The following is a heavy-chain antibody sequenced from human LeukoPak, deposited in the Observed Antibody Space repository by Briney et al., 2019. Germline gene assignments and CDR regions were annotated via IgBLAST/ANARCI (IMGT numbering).Heavy chain of an antibody. J-gene: IGHJ6*02. CDR2: IIPILGIA. CDR1: GGTFSSYA. Sequence: ASVKVSCKASGGTFSSYAISWVRQAPGQGLEWMGRIIPILGIANYAQKFQGRVTITADKSTSTAYMELSSLRSEDTAVYYCARDLHDYSNYYYYGMDVWGQGTTVTVSS. D-gene: IGHD4-4*01. V-gene: IGHV1-69*04. CDR3: ARDLHDYSNYYYYGMDV.